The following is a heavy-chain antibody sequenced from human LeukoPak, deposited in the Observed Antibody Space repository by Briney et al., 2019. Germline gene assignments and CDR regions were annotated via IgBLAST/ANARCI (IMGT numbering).Heavy chain of an antibody. J-gene: IGHJ2*01. Sequence: PSETLSLTCTVSGSSISSHYWSWIRQPPGKGLEWIGYIYYSGSTNYNPSLKSRVTISVDTSKNQFSLKLSSVTAADTAVYYCARVKDSSSAPDWYFDLWGRGTLVTVSS. D-gene: IGHD6-6*01. CDR3: ARVKDSSSAPDWYFDL. CDR2: IYYSGST. CDR1: GSSISSHY. V-gene: IGHV4-59*11.